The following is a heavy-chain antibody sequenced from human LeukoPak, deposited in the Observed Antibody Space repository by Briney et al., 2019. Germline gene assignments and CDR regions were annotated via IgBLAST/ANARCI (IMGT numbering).Heavy chain of an antibody. J-gene: IGHJ4*02. D-gene: IGHD6-19*01. CDR2: IRSKAYGGTT. CDR3: TRSAVAGDIDY. V-gene: IGHV3-49*04. Sequence: PGRSLRLSCTASGFTFGDYAMSWVRQAPAKGLEWVGFIRSKAYGGTTEYAASVKGRFTISRDDSKSIAYLQMNSLKTEDTAVYYCTRSAVAGDIDYWGQGTLVTVSS. CDR1: GFTFGDYA.